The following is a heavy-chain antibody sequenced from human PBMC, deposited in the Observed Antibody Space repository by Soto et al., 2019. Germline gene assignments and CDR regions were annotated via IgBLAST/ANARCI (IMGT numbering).Heavy chain of an antibody. Sequence: QVQLVQSAAQVKKPDSSVKVSCKASGGTFSSYAINWVRQAPGQGLEWMGGIIPIFGTANYAQKFQGRVTITADESTSTAYMELSSLRAEDTAVYYCASESGRYYQNYYYGMDVWGQGTTVTVSS. J-gene: IGHJ6*02. CDR3: ASESGRYYQNYYYGMDV. D-gene: IGHD1-26*01. CDR1: GGTFSSYA. V-gene: IGHV1-69*01. CDR2: IIPIFGTA.